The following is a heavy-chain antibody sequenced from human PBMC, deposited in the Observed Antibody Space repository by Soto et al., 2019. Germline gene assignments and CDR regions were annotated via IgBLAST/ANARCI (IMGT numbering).Heavy chain of an antibody. CDR3: AKGYKFASN. V-gene: IGHV3-11*01. CDR2: ISSSGTTI. D-gene: IGHD5-18*01. J-gene: IGHJ4*02. CDR1: GFIFSDFY. Sequence: QVQLVESGGGLVKPGGSLRVSCAASGFIFSDFYMSWIRQAPGKGLEWISYISSSGTTIYYADSVKGRFTISRDNAENSLYLQMHSLRADDTAVYYCAKGYKFASNWGLGTLVTVSS.